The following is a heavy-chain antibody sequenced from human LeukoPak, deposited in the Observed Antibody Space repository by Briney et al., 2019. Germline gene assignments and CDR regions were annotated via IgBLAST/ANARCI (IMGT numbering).Heavy chain of an antibody. CDR1: GFTFSSYA. V-gene: IGHV3-23*01. CDR3: AKDRYYYDSSGYYSTWDY. D-gene: IGHD3-22*01. CDR2: ISGSGGGT. Sequence: PGGSLRLSCAASGFTFSSYAMSWVRQAPGKGLEWVSAISGSGGGTYYADSVKGRFTISRDNSKNTLYLQMNSLRAEDTAVYYCAKDRYYYDSSGYYSTWDYWGQGTLVTVSS. J-gene: IGHJ4*02.